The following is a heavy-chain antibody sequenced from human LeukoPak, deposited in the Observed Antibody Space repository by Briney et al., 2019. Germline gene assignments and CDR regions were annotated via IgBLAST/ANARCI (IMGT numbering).Heavy chain of an antibody. CDR3: ARRNAPSGYEIDY. D-gene: IGHD5-12*01. J-gene: IGHJ4*02. CDR2: IYYSGST. Sequence: SETLSLTCTVSGGSISSYYWSWIRQPPGKGLEWIGYIYYSGSTNYNPSLKSRVTISVDTSKNQFSLKLRSVTAADTAVYYCARRNAPSGYEIDYWGQGTLVTVSS. CDR1: GGSISSYY. V-gene: IGHV4-59*12.